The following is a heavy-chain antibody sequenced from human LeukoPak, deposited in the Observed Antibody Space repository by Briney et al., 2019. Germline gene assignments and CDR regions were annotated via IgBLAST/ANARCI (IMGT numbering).Heavy chain of an antibody. D-gene: IGHD3-22*01. V-gene: IGHV3-23*01. J-gene: IGHJ4*02. CDR3: AKEPAYDSSGYYFDY. CDR1: GFTFSSYA. CDR2: ISGSGGST. Sequence: GGPLRLSCAASGFTFSSYAMSWVRQAPGKGLEWVSAISGSGGSTYYADSVKGRFTISRDNSKNTLYLQMNSLRAEDTAVYYCAKEPAYDSSGYYFDYWGQGTLVTVSS.